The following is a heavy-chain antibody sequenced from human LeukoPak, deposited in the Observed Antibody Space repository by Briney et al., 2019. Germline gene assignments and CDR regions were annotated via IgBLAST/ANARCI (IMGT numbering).Heavy chain of an antibody. CDR3: ARDNDGDYFDY. D-gene: IGHD4-17*01. J-gene: IGHJ4*02. V-gene: IGHV4-59*01. CDR2: IYYSGST. Sequence: PSETLSLTCTVSGGSISSYYWSRIRQPPGKGLEWIGYIYYSGSTNYNPSLKSRVTISVDTSKNQFSLKLSSVTAADTAVYYCARDNDGDYFDYWGQGTLVTVSS. CDR1: GGSISSYY.